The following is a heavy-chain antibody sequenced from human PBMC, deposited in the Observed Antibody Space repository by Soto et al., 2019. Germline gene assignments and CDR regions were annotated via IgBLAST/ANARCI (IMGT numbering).Heavy chain of an antibody. D-gene: IGHD3-10*01. Sequence: GGSLRLSCAASGFSVTASYMIWVRQAPGKGLEFVSVIWTNGGTVYADSVKGRFILSRDNSMNTVYLQMNSLRVEDTAVYYCARVWNSGSYSYWWFDPWGQGTLVTVSS. CDR1: GFSVTASY. CDR3: ARVWNSGSYSYWWFDP. J-gene: IGHJ5*02. CDR2: IWTNGGT. V-gene: IGHV3-66*01.